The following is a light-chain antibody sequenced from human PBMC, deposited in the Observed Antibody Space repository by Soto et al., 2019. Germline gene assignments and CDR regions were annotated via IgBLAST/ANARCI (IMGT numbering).Light chain of an antibody. J-gene: IGKJ5*01. CDR2: GAS. CDR1: QSVTSY. Sequence: EIVLTQSPGTLSLSPGERARLSCRASQSVTSYLAWYQQKPGQAPRLFIYGASSRATGIPDRFSGSGSGTDFTLTIGRLEPEDFAVYYCQQYGTLPITFGQGTRLEI. CDR3: QQYGTLPIT. V-gene: IGKV3-20*01.